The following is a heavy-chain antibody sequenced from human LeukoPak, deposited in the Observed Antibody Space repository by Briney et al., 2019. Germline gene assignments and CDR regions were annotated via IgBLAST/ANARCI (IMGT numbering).Heavy chain of an antibody. CDR1: GFTFSSYS. Sequence: GGSLRLSCAASGFTFSSYSMNWVRQAPGKGLEWVSYISSSSSTIYYADSVKGRFTISRDNAKNSLYLQMNSLRAEDTAVYYCAREGVTTGDYWGQGTLVTVSS. V-gene: IGHV3-48*04. J-gene: IGHJ4*02. D-gene: IGHD4-17*01. CDR2: ISSSSSTI. CDR3: AREGVTTGDY.